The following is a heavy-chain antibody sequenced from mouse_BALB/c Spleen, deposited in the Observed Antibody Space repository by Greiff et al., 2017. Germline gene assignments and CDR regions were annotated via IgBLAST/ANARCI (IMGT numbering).Heavy chain of an antibody. CDR3: ARVLRLWYFDV. CDR1: GYTFTSYW. J-gene: IGHJ1*01. V-gene: IGHV1-7*01. D-gene: IGHD1-2*01. Sequence: VKLVESGAELAKPGASVKMSCKASGYTFTSYWMHWVKQRPGQGLEWIGYINPSTGYTEYNQKFKDKATLTADKSSSTAYMQLSSLTSEDSAVYYCARVLRLWYFDVWGAGTTVTVSS. CDR2: INPSTGYT.